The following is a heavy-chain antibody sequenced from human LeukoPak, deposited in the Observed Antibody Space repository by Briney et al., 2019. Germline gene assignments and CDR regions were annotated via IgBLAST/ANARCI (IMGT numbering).Heavy chain of an antibody. D-gene: IGHD5-12*01. CDR2: IYYPGST. V-gene: IGHV4-39*01. CDR3: AGQPWGYHSWFDP. CDR1: GGSIINTNYY. Sequence: PSETLSLTCTVSGGSIINTNYYWAWIRQPPGRGLEWMGGIYYPGSTYCMPSLKSRLTISIDTSNNQFFLKLTSVTAEDTAVYYCAGQPWGYHSWFDPWGQGSLVTVSS. J-gene: IGHJ5*02.